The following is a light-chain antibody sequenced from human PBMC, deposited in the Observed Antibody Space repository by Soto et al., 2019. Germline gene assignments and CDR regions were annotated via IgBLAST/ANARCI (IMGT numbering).Light chain of an antibody. V-gene: IGKV1-5*03. CDR2: KAS. CDR1: QSISSW. CDR3: QQAFT. J-gene: IGKJ3*01. Sequence: DIQMTQSPSTLSASVGDRVTITCRASQSISSWLAWYQQKPGKAPKLLIYKASSLESGVPSRFSGSGSGTEFHPPHRRLEPDCFANYYWQQAFTFGPGTKVDIK.